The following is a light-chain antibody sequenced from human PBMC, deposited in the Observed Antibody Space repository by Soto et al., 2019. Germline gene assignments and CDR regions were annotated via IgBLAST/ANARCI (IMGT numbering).Light chain of an antibody. Sequence: EIVLTQSPGTLSLSPGERATLSCRASQSVSSSYLAWYQQKPGQAPRLLIYGASSRATGIPDRFSGSGSGTDSTLTISRLEPEDFAVDDCQHYGSSPGTFGQGTKVESK. CDR1: QSVSSSY. CDR3: QHYGSSPGT. CDR2: GAS. V-gene: IGKV3-20*01. J-gene: IGKJ1*01.